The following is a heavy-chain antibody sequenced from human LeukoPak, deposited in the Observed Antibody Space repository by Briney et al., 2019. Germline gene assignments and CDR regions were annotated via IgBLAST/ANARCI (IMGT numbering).Heavy chain of an antibody. D-gene: IGHD1-26*01. J-gene: IGHJ6*03. V-gene: IGHV3-23*01. Sequence: GGSLRLSCEASGLTFNKYGVSWVRQAPGKGLEWVSNISGSGGGAHYASSVKDRAPISRDNSKNTVYLQITGLRAEDTAVYFCVKWDENYYSMDVWGRGTTVTVSS. CDR1: GLTFNKYG. CDR3: VKWDENYYSMDV. CDR2: ISGSGGGA.